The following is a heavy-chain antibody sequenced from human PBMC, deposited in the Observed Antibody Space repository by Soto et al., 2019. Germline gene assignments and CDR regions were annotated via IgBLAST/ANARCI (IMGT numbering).Heavy chain of an antibody. CDR1: GFTFSSYG. D-gene: IGHD2-2*01. J-gene: IGHJ5*01. Sequence: GGSLTLSCAASGFTFSSYGMHWVCQAPGKGVEGVAVISYDGSNKYYADSVKCRFTISRDNSKNPLYLQMNSLRAEDTAVYYCAKGANCSSTSFPGWFDSWGQGTLVTVSS. CDR2: ISYDGSNK. CDR3: AKGANCSSTSFPGWFDS. V-gene: IGHV3-30*18.